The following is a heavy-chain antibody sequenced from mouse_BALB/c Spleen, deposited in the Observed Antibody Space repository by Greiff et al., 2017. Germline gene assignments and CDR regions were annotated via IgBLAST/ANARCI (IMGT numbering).Heavy chain of an antibody. CDR2: INPSNGGT. Sequence: QVQLQQSGAELVKPGASVKLSCKASGYTFTSYYMYWVKQRPGQGLEWIGEINPSNGGTNFNEKFKNKATLTVDKSSSTAYMQLSSLTSEDSAVYYCTRAVRLAMDYWGQGTSVTVSS. V-gene: IGHV1S81*02. CDR1: GYTFTSYY. J-gene: IGHJ4*01. CDR3: TRAVRLAMDY. D-gene: IGHD2-14*01.